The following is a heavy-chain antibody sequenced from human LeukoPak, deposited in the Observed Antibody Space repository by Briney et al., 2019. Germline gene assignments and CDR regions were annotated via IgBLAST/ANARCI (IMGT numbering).Heavy chain of an antibody. Sequence: GGSLRLFCEASGFTFSNYWMSWVSQGPGKRLEWVANIKGDGSEIYYVDSVKGRFTISRDNDKNSLYLQMNNLRAEDTAVYYCARDGSSFAYWCEGALVTVSS. CDR3: ARDGSSFAY. CDR2: IKGDGSEI. D-gene: IGHD2-15*01. J-gene: IGHJ4*02. V-gene: IGHV3-7*01. CDR1: GFTFSNYW.